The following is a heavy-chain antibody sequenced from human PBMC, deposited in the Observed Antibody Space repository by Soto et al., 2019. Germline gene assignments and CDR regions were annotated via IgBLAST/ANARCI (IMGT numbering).Heavy chain of an antibody. Sequence: PSETLSLTCTVSGGSISSGGYYWSWIRQHPGKGLEWIGYIYYSGSTYYNLSLKSRVTISVDTSKNQFSLKLSSVTAADTAVYYCARVSSWSGYYYYGMDVWGQGTTVTVSS. CDR2: IYYSGST. J-gene: IGHJ6*02. CDR1: GGSISSGGYY. V-gene: IGHV4-31*03. CDR3: ARVSSWSGYYYYGMDV. D-gene: IGHD6-13*01.